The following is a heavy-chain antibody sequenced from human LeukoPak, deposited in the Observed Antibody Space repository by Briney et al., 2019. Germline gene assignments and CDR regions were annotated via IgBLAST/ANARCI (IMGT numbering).Heavy chain of an antibody. D-gene: IGHD4-23*01. CDR3: AREIGMVTAHGIDV. Sequence: SETLSLTCIVSGGSISSISSNSYHWGWIRQPPGKGLEWIGSIYYSGSTYYNPSLKSRVTISVDKSKNQFSLKLSSVTAADTALYYCAREIGMVTAHGIDVWGQGTTVTVSS. CDR2: IYYSGST. CDR1: GGSISSISSNSYH. J-gene: IGHJ6*02. V-gene: IGHV4-39*02.